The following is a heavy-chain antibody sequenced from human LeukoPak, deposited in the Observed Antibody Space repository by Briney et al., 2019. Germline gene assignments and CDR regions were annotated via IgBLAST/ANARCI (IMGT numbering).Heavy chain of an antibody. D-gene: IGHD1-26*01. J-gene: IGHJ4*02. CDR3: ARLYGGTYAY. CDR2: ISDSGGNT. Sequence: GGSLRLSCAASGFTLSSYAMTWVRQAPGKGLEWVSSISDSGGNTFYADSVKGRFTISRDISKNTLLLQINGLRAEDTAIYYCARLYGGTYAYWGRGTLVTVSS. CDR1: GFTLSSYA. V-gene: IGHV3-23*01.